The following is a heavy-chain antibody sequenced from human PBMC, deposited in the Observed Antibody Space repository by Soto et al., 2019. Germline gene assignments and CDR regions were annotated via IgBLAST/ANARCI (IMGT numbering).Heavy chain of an antibody. CDR3: ARGGLQYGMDV. V-gene: IGHV3-11*05. J-gene: IGHJ6*04. Sequence: SQRVPWAASGVTCIDYDVRRIRQAPGKGLEWVSYISRSSSYTNYADSVKGRFTISRDNAKNSLYLQMNSLRAEDTAVYYCARGGLQYGMDVWGKGTTVTVSS. CDR2: ISRSSSYT. D-gene: IGHD1-26*01. CDR1: GVTCIDYD.